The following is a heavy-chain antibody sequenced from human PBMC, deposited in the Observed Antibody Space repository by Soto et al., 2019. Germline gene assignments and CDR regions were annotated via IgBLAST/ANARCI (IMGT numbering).Heavy chain of an antibody. J-gene: IGHJ2*01. CDR2: ITGGGDYT. CDR1: GFTFGDFA. D-gene: IGHD2-8*01. CDR3: VKKIAGTTTNGAYWYFDL. V-gene: IGHV3-23*01. Sequence: EVQLLESGGDLVQPGGSLRLSCAASGFTFGDFAMNWVRQAPGKGLEWVSGITGGGDYTFYADSVKGRFTISRVQSKNTVYLQMNSLRDEDTALYYCVKKIAGTTTNGAYWYFDLWGRGTLVTVSS.